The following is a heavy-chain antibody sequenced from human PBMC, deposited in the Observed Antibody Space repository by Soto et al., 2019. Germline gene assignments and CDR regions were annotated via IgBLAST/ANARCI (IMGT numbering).Heavy chain of an antibody. CDR1: GGSFSDYY. V-gene: IGHV4-34*01. Sequence: KASETLSLTCAVYGGSFSDYYWSWIRQPPGKGLEWIGEINHSGSTNYNPSLKSRVTISVDTSKNQFSLKLSSVTAADTAVYYCARGRDWQLGRLDYWGQGTLVTVSS. CDR2: INHSGST. CDR3: ARGRDWQLGRLDY. D-gene: IGHD6-6*01. J-gene: IGHJ4*02.